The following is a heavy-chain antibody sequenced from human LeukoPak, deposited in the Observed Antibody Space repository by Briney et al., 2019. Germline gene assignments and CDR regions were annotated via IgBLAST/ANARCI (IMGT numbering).Heavy chain of an antibody. Sequence: GASVKVSCKASGYTFTSYAMHWVRQAPGQRLEWMGWINAGNGSTKYSQKFQGRVTITRDTSASTAYMELSSLRSEDTAVYYCARAGEQWLAQDAFDIWGQGTMVTVSS. D-gene: IGHD6-19*01. CDR3: ARAGEQWLAQDAFDI. CDR2: INAGNGST. CDR1: GYTFTSYA. V-gene: IGHV1-3*01. J-gene: IGHJ3*02.